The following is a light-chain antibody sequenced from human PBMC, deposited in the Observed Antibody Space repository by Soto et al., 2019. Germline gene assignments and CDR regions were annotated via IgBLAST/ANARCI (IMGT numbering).Light chain of an antibody. J-gene: IGLJ1*01. CDR3: SSYSRGSTYV. CDR1: SSDVGGYNY. CDR2: DVT. V-gene: IGLV2-14*03. Sequence: QSVLTQPASVSGSPGQSITVSCTGTSSDVGGYNYVSWYQQHPGKAPRLMIYDVTNRPSGVSDRFSGSKSGNTASLTISGLQAEDEADYYCSSYSRGSTYVFGTGTKVTDL.